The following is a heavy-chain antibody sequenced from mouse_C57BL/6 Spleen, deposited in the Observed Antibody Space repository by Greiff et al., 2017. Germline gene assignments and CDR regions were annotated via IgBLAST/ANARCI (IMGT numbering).Heavy chain of an antibody. CDR3: ARVGLLGAMDD. D-gene: IGHD2-3*01. CDR2: ISDGGSYT. V-gene: IGHV5-4*03. CDR1: GFTFSSYA. Sequence: EVMLVESGGGLVKPGGSLKLSCAASGFTFSSYAMSWVRQTPEKRLEWVATISDGGSYTYYPDNVKGRFTISRDNAKNNRYLQMSHLKSEDTAMYYCARVGLLGAMDDWGQGTSVTVSS. J-gene: IGHJ4*01.